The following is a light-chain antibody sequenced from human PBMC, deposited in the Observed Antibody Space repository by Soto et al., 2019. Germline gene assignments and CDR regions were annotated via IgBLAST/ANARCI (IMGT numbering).Light chain of an antibody. CDR1: QSIKNN. Sequence: EIVLTQSPGTLSLSPGERATLSCRASQSIKNNFLAWYQQKPGQAPRLLIHGASTRASGTPARFSGSGSGTEFTLTISDLQSEDFANYYCQQYQDWPPLTFGQGTRLEIK. CDR2: GAS. J-gene: IGKJ5*01. CDR3: QQYQDWPPLT. V-gene: IGKV3-15*01.